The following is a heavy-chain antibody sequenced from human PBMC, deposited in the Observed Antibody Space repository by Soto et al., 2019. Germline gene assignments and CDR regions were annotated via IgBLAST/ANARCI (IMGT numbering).Heavy chain of an antibody. Sequence: ASVKVSCKVSGYTLTELSMHWVRQAPGKGLEWMGGFDPEDVETIYAQKFQGRVTMTEDTSTDTAYMELSSLISEDTAVYYCATADYGSDAFDIWGQGTMVTVSS. CDR3: ATADYGSDAFDI. CDR1: GYTLTELS. CDR2: FDPEDVET. D-gene: IGHD4-17*01. J-gene: IGHJ3*02. V-gene: IGHV1-24*01.